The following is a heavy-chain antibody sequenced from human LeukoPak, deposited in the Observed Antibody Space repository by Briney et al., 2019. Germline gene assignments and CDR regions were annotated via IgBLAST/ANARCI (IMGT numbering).Heavy chain of an antibody. Sequence: GASVKVSCKASGYTFTGYYMHWVRQAPGQGLEWMGRINPNSGGTNYAQKFQGRVTMTRDTSISTAYMELSRLRSDDTAVYYCAREVGRIAAAGTLGYWGQGTLVTVSS. J-gene: IGHJ4*02. CDR1: GYTFTGYY. CDR3: AREVGRIAAAGTLGY. CDR2: INPNSGGT. V-gene: IGHV1-2*06. D-gene: IGHD6-13*01.